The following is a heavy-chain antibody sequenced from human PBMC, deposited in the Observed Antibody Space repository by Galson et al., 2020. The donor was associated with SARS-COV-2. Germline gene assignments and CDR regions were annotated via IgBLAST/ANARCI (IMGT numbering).Heavy chain of an antibody. D-gene: IGHD5-12*01. CDR3: ARDGGRRDGYNWNY. Sequence: LKISCAASGFTFSSYSMNWVRQAPGKGLEWVSYISSSSSTIYYADSVKGRFTISRDNAKNSLYLQMNSLRAEDTAVYYCARDGGRRDGYNWNYWGQGTLVTVSS. J-gene: IGHJ4*02. CDR2: ISSSSSTI. V-gene: IGHV3-48*04. CDR1: GFTFSSYS.